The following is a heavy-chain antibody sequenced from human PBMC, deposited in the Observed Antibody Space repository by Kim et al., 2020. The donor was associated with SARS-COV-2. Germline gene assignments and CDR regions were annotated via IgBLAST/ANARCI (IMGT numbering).Heavy chain of an antibody. Sequence: GGSLRLSCRAFEFTFVAYDIHWVRQAPGKGLEWVAYISTDGSNTFYGDSVKGRFTISRDNSKNTLYLQMNSLRAEDTAKYYCANGGLISGWPKNWFDPWG. CDR2: ISTDGSNT. CDR3: ANGGLISGWPKNWFDP. V-gene: IGHV3-33*05. J-gene: IGHJ5*02. D-gene: IGHD1-26*01. CDR1: EFTFVAYD.